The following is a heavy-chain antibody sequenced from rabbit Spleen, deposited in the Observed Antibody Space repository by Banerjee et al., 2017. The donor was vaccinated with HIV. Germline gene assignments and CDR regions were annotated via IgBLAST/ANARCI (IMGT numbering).Heavy chain of an antibody. CDR1: GFDLSSYYY. V-gene: IGHV1S45*01. CDR3: ARDTGSSFSSYGMDL. J-gene: IGHJ6*01. CDR2: IDSGSSGFT. D-gene: IGHD8-1*01. Sequence: QEQLEESGGGLVKPEGSLTLTCKASGFDLSSYYYMCWVRQAPGKGLEWIACIDSGSSGFTYFANWAKGRFTISKTSSTTVTLQMTSLTVADTATYFCARDTGSSFSSYGMDLWGPGTLVTVS.